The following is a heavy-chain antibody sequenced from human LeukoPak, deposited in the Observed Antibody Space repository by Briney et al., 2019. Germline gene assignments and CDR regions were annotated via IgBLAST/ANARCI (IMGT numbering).Heavy chain of an antibody. V-gene: IGHV4-61*02. D-gene: IGHD2-8*01. CDR2: IYTSGST. CDR1: GGSISSGSYY. J-gene: IGHJ4*02. Sequence: SQTLSLTCTVSGGSISSGSYYWSWIRQPAGKGVEWIGRIYTSGSTNYNPSLKSRVTISVDTSKNQFSLKLSSVTAADTAVYYCARGYCTNGVCYPLDYWGQGTLVTVSS. CDR3: ARGYCTNGVCYPLDY.